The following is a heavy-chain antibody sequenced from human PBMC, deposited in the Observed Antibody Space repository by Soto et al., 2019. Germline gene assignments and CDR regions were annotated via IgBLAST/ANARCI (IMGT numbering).Heavy chain of an antibody. CDR1: GGSISSYY. D-gene: IGHD3-22*01. J-gene: IGHJ4*02. V-gene: IGHV4-59*01. CDR3: ARVPDYYDSSGYYYPYYFDY. CDR2: IYYSGST. Sequence: SETLSLTCTVSGGSISSYYWSWIRQPLGKGLEWIGYIYYSGSTNYNPSLKSRVTISVDTSKNQFSLKLSSVTAADTAVYYCARVPDYYDSSGYYYPYYFDYWGQGTLVTVSS.